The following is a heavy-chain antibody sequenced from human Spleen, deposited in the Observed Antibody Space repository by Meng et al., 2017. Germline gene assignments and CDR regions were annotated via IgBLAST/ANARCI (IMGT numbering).Heavy chain of an antibody. CDR2: INPNSGGT. V-gene: IGHV1-2*06. CDR3: ASGTPGRSYCDY. J-gene: IGHJ4*02. CDR1: GYTFTDHY. Sequence: QVQLVQSGAEVKKPGASVKVSCKASGYTFTDHYIHWVRQAPGQGLEWVGRINPNSGGTNTAQKFRGRVTMTRDTSISTANVELRRLTSDDMAVYYCASGTPGRSYCDYWGQGTLVTVSS. D-gene: IGHD2-15*01.